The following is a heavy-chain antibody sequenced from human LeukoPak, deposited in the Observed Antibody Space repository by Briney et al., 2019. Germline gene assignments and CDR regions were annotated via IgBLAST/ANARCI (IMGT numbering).Heavy chain of an antibody. CDR3: ARRRLVGPTGYYFDY. V-gene: IGHV4-61*01. CDR1: GGSVRSDSNY. CDR2: ISYSGTT. J-gene: IGHJ4*02. Sequence: SETLSLTCTVSGGSVRSDSNYWSWIRQPPGKGLEWIGYISYSGTTDYNPSLKSRVTISVDTSKNQYSLKLTSVTAADTAVYYCARRRLVGPTGYYFDYWGQGTLVTVSS. D-gene: IGHD1-26*01.